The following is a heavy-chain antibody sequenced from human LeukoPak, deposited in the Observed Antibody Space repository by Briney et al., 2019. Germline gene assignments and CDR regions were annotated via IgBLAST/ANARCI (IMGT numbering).Heavy chain of an antibody. Sequence: SETLSLTCTVSGGSISSGGYYWSWIRQHPGKGLEWIAYMFYSGTTYYNPSLKSRVTISVDTSKNFFSLKLTSVTAADTAVYYCVRGSSSGWRTEWGQGTLVIVSS. CDR2: MFYSGTT. CDR3: VRGSSSGWRTE. V-gene: IGHV4-31*03. D-gene: IGHD6-19*01. CDR1: GGSISSGGYY. J-gene: IGHJ4*02.